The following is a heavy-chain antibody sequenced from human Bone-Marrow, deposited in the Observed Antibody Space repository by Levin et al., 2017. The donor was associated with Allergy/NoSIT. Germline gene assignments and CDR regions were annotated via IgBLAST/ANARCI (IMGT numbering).Heavy chain of an antibody. J-gene: IGHJ4*02. CDR1: GCTFSRFA. Sequence: QTGGSLRLSCAGSGCTFSRFAMSWVRQAPGKGLEWVASINNGGNPYYADSVMGRFTISRDTSKGTLDLQMDSLRAEDSAVYYCAKDHESTGWPTFASWGQGSLVTVSS. CDR3: AKDHESTGWPTFAS. CDR2: INNGGNP. D-gene: IGHD2-8*02. V-gene: IGHV3-23*01.